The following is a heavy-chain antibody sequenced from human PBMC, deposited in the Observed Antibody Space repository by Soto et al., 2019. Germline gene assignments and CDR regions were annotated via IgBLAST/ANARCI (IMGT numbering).Heavy chain of an antibody. V-gene: IGHV1-69*12. CDR3: ARGNHRWLQLWYFDL. D-gene: IGHD5-12*01. J-gene: IGHJ2*01. CDR1: GGTFSSYT. Sequence: QVQLVQSGAEVKKPGSSVTVSCQASGGTFSSYTISWVRQAPGQGLEWMGGFIPIFGTANYAQKFQGRVTITADESTSTAYMELSSLRSEDTAVYYCARGNHRWLQLWYFDLWGRGTPVTVSS. CDR2: FIPIFGTA.